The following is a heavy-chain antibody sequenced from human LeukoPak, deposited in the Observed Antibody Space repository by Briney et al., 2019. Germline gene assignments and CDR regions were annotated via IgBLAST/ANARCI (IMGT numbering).Heavy chain of an antibody. CDR3: ARQPGNTAAFDS. CDR1: GGSISNYY. J-gene: IGHJ3*02. CDR2: IYFSGST. V-gene: IGHV4-59*08. Sequence: PSETLSLTCAVSGGSISNYYWGWIRQPPGKGLEWIGYIYFSGSTNYNPSFKSLVTISVDTSRNHFSLKLSSVTAADTAVYYCARQPGNTAAFDSWGQGTMVTVSS. D-gene: IGHD5-18*01.